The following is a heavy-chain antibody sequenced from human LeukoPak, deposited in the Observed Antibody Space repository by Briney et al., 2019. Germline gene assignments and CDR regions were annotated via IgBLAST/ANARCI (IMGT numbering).Heavy chain of an antibody. Sequence: GGSLRLSCAASGFTFSSYEMNWVRQALGKGLEWVSYISSSGSTIYYADSVKGRFTISRDNAKNSLYLQMNSLRAEDTAVYHCARDGWMATMNWGQGTLVTVSS. CDR1: GFTFSSYE. J-gene: IGHJ4*02. D-gene: IGHD5-24*01. V-gene: IGHV3-48*03. CDR3: ARDGWMATMN. CDR2: ISSSGSTI.